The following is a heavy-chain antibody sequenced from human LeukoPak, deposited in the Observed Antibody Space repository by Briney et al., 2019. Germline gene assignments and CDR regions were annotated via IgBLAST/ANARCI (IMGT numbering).Heavy chain of an antibody. D-gene: IGHD7-27*01. CDR2: INHSGST. CDR3: ARGYPDYWGDY. V-gene: IGHV4-34*01. Sequence: SETLSLTCGVYGGSFIGYYCSWIRQPPGKGLEWIGEINHSGSTNYNPSLKSRVTMSVDTSKKQISLKLNSVTAVDTAVYYCARGYPDYWGDYWGQGTLVTVSS. J-gene: IGHJ4*02. CDR1: GGSFIGYY.